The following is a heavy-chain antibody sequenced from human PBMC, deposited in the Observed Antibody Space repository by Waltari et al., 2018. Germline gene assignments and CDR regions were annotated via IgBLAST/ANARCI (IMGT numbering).Heavy chain of an antibody. V-gene: IGHV1-69*08. CDR2: IIPIFGTA. CDR1: GGTFSSYA. J-gene: IGHJ1*01. CDR3: AANYDSSGYYYVSWSPEYFQH. D-gene: IGHD3-22*01. Sequence: QVQLVQSGAEVKKPGSSVKVSCKASGGTFSSYAISWVRQAPGQGLEWMGRIIPIFGTANYAQKFQSRVTITADKSTSTAYMELSSLRSEDTAVYYCAANYDSSGYYYVSWSPEYFQHWGQGTLVTVSS.